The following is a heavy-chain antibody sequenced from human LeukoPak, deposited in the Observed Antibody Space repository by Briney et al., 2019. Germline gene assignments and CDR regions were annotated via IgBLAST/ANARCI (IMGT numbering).Heavy chain of an antibody. J-gene: IGHJ4*02. CDR2: IGAGDKYT. V-gene: IGHV3-23*01. D-gene: IGHD3-3*01. Sequence: GGSLRLSCAASGFTLRNYAMSWVRQDPGKGLEWVSSIGAGDKYTYYGDSVKGRFTISRDNSKNTLYLQMNSLRAEDTAVYYCARADDFWSGYSYYFDYWGQGTLVTVSS. CDR1: GFTLRNYA. CDR3: ARADDFWSGYSYYFDY.